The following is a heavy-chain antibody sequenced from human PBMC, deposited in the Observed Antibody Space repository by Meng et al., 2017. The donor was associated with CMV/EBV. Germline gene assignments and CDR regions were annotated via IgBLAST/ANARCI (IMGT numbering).Heavy chain of an antibody. D-gene: IGHD6-19*01. V-gene: IGHV1-46*01. CDR1: GYPFTRFY. CDR2: LSPSGGST. J-gene: IGHJ4*02. CDR3: ARDPHSGWFDY. Sequence: LLVLSGAVVKEPGGSVKVACKASGYPFTRFYMHWVRQARGQGLEWMGILSPSGGSTSYAQNFPGRVPMTRDTSTRTVYMELRSLRSEATAVYYCARDPHSGWFDYWGQGTLVTVSS.